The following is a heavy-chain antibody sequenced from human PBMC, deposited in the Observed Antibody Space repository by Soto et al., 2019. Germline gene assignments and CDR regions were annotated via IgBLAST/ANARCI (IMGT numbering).Heavy chain of an antibody. J-gene: IGHJ5*02. CDR3: TTGQWFRP. CDR1: GFTFVNAW. Sequence: EVQLVESGGGLVKPGGSLRLSCAASGFTFVNAWMSWVRQAPGKGLEWVGLIKKTSEGGATEYAAPVKGRFTISRDDSKYTLYLQMNSLKTEVTAVYYCTTGQWFRPWCQGNLVTVSA. CDR2: IKKTSEGGAT. V-gene: IGHV3-15*01.